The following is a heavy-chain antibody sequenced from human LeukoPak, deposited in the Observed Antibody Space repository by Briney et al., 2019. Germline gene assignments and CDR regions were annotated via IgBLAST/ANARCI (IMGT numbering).Heavy chain of an antibody. CDR2: INPNSGGT. V-gene: IGHV1-2*02. J-gene: IGHJ4*02. CDR1: GYTFTGYY. CDR3: ARGRSRYFDWLLPEPYFDY. D-gene: IGHD3-9*01. Sequence: ASVTVSCKASGYTFTGYYMHWVRQAPGQGLEWMGWINPNSGGTNYAQKFQDRVTMTRDTSISTAYMELSRLRSDDTAVYYCARGRSRYFDWLLPEPYFDYWGQGTLVTVPS.